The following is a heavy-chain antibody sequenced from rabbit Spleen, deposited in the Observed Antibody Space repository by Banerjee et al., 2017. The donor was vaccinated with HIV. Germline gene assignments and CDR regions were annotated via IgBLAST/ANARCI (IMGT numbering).Heavy chain of an antibody. V-gene: IGHV1S40*01. CDR1: AFSFNNNVY. CDR2: IDPVFGST. J-gene: IGHJ6*01. Sequence: QSLEESGGDLVKPGASLTLTCTASAFSFNNNVYLCWVRQAPGKGLEWIGYIDPVFGSTYYATWVNGRFTISSHNAQNTLYLQLNSLTAADTATYFCVRDTGSSFSSYGMDLWGPGTLVTVS. CDR3: VRDTGSSFSSYGMDL. D-gene: IGHD8-1*01.